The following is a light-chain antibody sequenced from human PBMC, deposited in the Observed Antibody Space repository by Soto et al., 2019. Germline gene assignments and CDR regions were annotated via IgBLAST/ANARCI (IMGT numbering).Light chain of an antibody. CDR3: AAWDDSLNGVV. CDR1: SSNIGSKT. Sequence: QAVVTQPPSASGTPGQRVTISCSGSSSNIGSKTVNWYQQLPGTAPKLLIYSNNQRPSGVPDRFSGSKSGTSASLAISGLQSEDDADYYCAAWDDSLNGVVFGGGTKVTVL. CDR2: SNN. J-gene: IGLJ2*01. V-gene: IGLV1-44*01.